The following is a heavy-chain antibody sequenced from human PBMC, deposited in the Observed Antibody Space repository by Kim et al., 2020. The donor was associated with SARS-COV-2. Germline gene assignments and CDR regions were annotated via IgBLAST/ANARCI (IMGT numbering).Heavy chain of an antibody. CDR3: ARLGTYYYDSSGYASDY. D-gene: IGHD3-22*01. J-gene: IGHJ4*02. CDR1: GGSISSSSYY. CDR2: IYYSGST. V-gene: IGHV4-39*01. Sequence: SETLSLTCTVSGGSISSSSYYWGWIRQPPGKGLEWIGSIYYSGSTYYNPSLKSRVTISVDTSKNQFSLKLSSVTAADTAVYYCARLGTYYYDSSGYASDYWGQGTLVTVSS.